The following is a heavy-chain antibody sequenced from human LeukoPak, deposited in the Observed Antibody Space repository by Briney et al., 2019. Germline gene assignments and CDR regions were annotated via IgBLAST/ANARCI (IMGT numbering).Heavy chain of an antibody. D-gene: IGHD3-9*01. CDR3: ARSVRYFDWSTGYYYYGMDG. J-gene: IGHJ6*01. CDR1: GGSISSYY. CDR2: IYYSGST. V-gene: IGHV4-59*01. Sequence: SETLSLTCTVSGGSISSYYWSWIRQPPGKGLEWIGYIYYSGSTNYNPSLKSRVTISVDTSKNQFSLKLSSVTAADTAVYYCARSVRYFDWSTGYYYYGMDGWGEATTVSVCS.